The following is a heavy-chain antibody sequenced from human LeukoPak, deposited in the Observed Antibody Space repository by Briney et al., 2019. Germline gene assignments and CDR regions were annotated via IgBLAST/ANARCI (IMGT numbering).Heavy chain of an antibody. CDR2: INSDGSST. CDR1: GLPFNSFW. Sequence: GGSLRLSCVISGLPFNSFWMHWVRQAPGEGLVWVSRINSDGSSTSYADSVKGRFTISRDNAKNTLYLQMNSPRAEDTAVYYCARDLRAAAIGYFDYWGQGTLVTVSS. CDR3: ARDLRAAAIGYFDY. D-gene: IGHD2-2*02. J-gene: IGHJ4*02. V-gene: IGHV3-74*01.